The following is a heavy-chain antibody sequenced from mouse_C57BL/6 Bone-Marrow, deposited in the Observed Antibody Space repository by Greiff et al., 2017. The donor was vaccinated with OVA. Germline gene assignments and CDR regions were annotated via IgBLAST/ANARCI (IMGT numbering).Heavy chain of an antibody. CDR1: GYTFTSYW. CDR2: IDPSDSET. J-gene: IGHJ2*01. V-gene: IGHV1-52*01. Sequence: VKLQQPGAELVRPGSSVKLSCKASGYTFTSYWMHWVKQRPIQGLEWIGNIDPSDSETHYNQKFKDKATLTVDKSSSTAYMQLSSLTSEDSAVYYCARRRDWDYFDYWGQGTTLTVSS. CDR3: ARRRDWDYFDY. D-gene: IGHD4-1*01.